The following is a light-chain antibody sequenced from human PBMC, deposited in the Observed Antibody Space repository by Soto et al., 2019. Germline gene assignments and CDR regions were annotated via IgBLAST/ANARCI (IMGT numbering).Light chain of an antibody. CDR1: QSVSSY. CDR3: QQRSNWPS. J-gene: IGKJ5*01. V-gene: IGKV3-11*01. CDR2: DAS. Sequence: EIVLTQSPATLYVSPGEGATSYCRASQSVSSYVAWYQQKPGQAPRLLIYDASNRATGIPARFSGSGSGTDFTLTISSLEPEDFAVYYCQQRSNWPSFGQGTRLEI.